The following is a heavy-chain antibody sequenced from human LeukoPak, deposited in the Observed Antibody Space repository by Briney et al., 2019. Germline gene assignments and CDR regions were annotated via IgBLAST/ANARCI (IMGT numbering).Heavy chain of an antibody. D-gene: IGHD1-26*01. CDR3: ARGGWANWFDP. CDR1: GGTFSSYT. Sequence: GASVKVSCKASGGTFSSYTIRWVRQAPGQGLEWMGGIIPIFGTANYAQKFQGRVTITADESTSTAYMELSSLRSEDTAVYYCARGGWANWFDPWGQGNLVTVSS. J-gene: IGHJ5*02. V-gene: IGHV1-69*13. CDR2: IIPIFGTA.